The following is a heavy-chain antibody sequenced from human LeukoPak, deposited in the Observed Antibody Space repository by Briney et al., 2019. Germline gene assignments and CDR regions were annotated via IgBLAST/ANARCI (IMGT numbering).Heavy chain of an antibody. D-gene: IGHD2/OR15-2a*01. CDR3: ARDTFFLGIGRRYFDY. Sequence: SETLSLTCTVSGGSISSYYWSWIRQPPGKGLEWIGYIYYSGSTNYNPSLKSRVTISVDTSKNQFSLKLSSVTAADTAVYYCARDTFFLGIGRRYFDYWGQGTLVTVSS. CDR1: GGSISSYY. J-gene: IGHJ4*02. V-gene: IGHV4-59*01. CDR2: IYYSGST.